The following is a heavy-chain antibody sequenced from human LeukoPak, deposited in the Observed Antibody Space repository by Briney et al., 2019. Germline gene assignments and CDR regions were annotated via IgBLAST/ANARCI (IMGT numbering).Heavy chain of an antibody. D-gene: IGHD2-2*01. CDR3: ATGYCSSTSCQPDAFDI. Sequence: VKVSCRVSGYTFTDYYMHWVQQAPGKGLEWMGLVDPEDGETIYAEKFQGRVTITADTSTDTAYMELSSLRSEDTAVYYCATGYCSSTSCQPDAFDIWGQGTMVTVSS. CDR2: VDPEDGET. J-gene: IGHJ3*02. CDR1: GYTFTDYY. V-gene: IGHV1-69-2*01.